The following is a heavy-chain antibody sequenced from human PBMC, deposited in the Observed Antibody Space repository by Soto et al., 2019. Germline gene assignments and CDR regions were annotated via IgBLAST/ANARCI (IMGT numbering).Heavy chain of an antibody. J-gene: IGHJ4*02. CDR2: FDPEDGET. CDR1: GYTLTELS. D-gene: IGHD1-7*01. V-gene: IGHV1-24*01. CDR3: ATYMNWNYADYFDY. Sequence: ASVKVSCKVSGYTLTELSMHWVRQAPGKGLEWMGGFDPEDGETIYAQKFQGRVTMTEDTSTDTAYMELSSLRSEDTAVYYCATYMNWNYADYFDYWGQGILVTVSS.